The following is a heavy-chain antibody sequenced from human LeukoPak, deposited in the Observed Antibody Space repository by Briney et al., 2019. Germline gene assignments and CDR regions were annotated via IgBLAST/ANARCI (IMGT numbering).Heavy chain of an antibody. V-gene: IGHV4-59*01. D-gene: IGHD3-10*01. J-gene: IGHJ6*02. CDR3: ARLRRMVRGVISLHYYYGMDV. Sequence: SETLSLTCTVSGGSISSYYWSWIRQPPGKGLEWIGYIYYSGSTNYNPSLKSRVTISVDTSKNQFSLKLSSVTAADTAVYYCARLRRMVRGVISLHYYYGMDVWGQGTTVTVSS. CDR2: IYYSGST. CDR1: GGSISSYY.